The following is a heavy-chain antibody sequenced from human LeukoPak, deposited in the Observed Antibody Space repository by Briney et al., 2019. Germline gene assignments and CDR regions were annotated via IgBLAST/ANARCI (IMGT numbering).Heavy chain of an antibody. J-gene: IGHJ2*01. D-gene: IGHD3-10*01. CDR1: GFTFSYYG. CDR3: GRGAMVRGVSRWYFDP. Sequence: GGPLRLSCAASGFTFSYYGMHWVPQPPGKGLLWFSRVNSNGGSQTYADSVKGRFTISRDNAKNTLYLQMNSLRAEDTAVYYCGRGAMVRGVSRWYFDPWGRGTLVTVSS. CDR2: VNSNGGSQ. V-gene: IGHV3-74*01.